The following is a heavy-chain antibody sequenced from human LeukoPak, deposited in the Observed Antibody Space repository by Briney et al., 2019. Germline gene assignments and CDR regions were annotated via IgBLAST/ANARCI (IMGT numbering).Heavy chain of an antibody. D-gene: IGHD3-9*01. Sequence: SVKVSCKASGGTCSSYAISWVRQAPGQGLEWMGGIIPIFGTANYAQKFQGRVTITADKSTSTAYMELSSLRSEDTAVYYCARGLSYDILTGLPNWFDPWGQGTLVTVSS. V-gene: IGHV1-69*06. CDR3: ARGLSYDILTGLPNWFDP. CDR1: GGTCSSYA. J-gene: IGHJ5*02. CDR2: IIPIFGTA.